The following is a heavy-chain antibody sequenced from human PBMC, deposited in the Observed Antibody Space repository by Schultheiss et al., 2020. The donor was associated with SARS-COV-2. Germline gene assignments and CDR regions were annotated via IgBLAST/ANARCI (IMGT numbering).Heavy chain of an antibody. Sequence: SETLSLTCTVSGGSISSYYGSWIRQPPGKGLEWIGYIYYSGSTNYNPSLKSRVTISVDTSKNQFSLKLSSVTAADTAVYYCARAGGYSYKYYFDYWGQGTLVTVSS. CDR1: GGSISSYY. D-gene: IGHD5-18*01. J-gene: IGHJ4*02. V-gene: IGHV4-59*08. CDR3: ARAGGYSYKYYFDY. CDR2: IYYSGST.